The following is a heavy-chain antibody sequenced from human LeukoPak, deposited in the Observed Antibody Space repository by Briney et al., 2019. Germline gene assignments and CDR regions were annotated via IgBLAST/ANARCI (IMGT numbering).Heavy chain of an antibody. V-gene: IGHV3-21*04. Sequence: GGSLRLSCAASGFTFSSYSMNWVRQAPGKGLEWVSSISSSSSYIYYADSVKGRFTISRDNAKNSLYLQMNSLRSDDTAVYYCARRRRTYPYYFDYWGQGTLVTVSS. J-gene: IGHJ4*02. CDR1: GFTFSSYS. CDR3: ARRRRTYPYYFDY. CDR2: ISSSSSYI.